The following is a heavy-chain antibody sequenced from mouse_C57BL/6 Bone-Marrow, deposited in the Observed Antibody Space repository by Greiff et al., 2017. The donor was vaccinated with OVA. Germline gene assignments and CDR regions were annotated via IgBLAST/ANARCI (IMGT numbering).Heavy chain of an antibody. CDR1: GYTFTSYG. J-gene: IGHJ1*03. CDR3: ARSPYYDGSSYWYFDG. Sequence: QVQLQQSGAELARPGASVKLSCKASGYTFTSYGISWVKQRTGQGLEWIGEIYPRSGNTYYNEKFKGKATLTADKSSSTAYMQFSSLTSEDSAIYYCARSPYYDGSSYWYFDGWGTGTTVTVSS. D-gene: IGHD1-1*01. CDR2: IYPRSGNT. V-gene: IGHV1-81*01.